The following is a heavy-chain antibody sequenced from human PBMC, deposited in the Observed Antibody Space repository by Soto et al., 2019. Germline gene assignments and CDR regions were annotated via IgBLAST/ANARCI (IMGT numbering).Heavy chain of an antibody. CDR2: IYYSGST. V-gene: IGHV4-30-4*01. Sequence: SETLSLTCTVSGGSISSGDYYWSWIRQPPGKGLEWIGYIYYSGSTYYNPSLKSRVTISVDTSKNQFSLKLSSVTAADTAVYYCAAGTYYDFWSGYPKDFDYWGQGTPVTVSS. CDR3: AAGTYYDFWSGYPKDFDY. D-gene: IGHD3-3*01. J-gene: IGHJ4*02. CDR1: GGSISSGDYY.